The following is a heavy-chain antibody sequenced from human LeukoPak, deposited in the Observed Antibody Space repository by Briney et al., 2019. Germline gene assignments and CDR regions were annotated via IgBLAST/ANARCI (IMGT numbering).Heavy chain of an antibody. V-gene: IGHV5-51*01. D-gene: IGHD3-10*01. Sequence: GESLKTSCKGSGSPFTSYWIGWVRQLPGKGLEWMGIIYPGDSDTRYSPSFQGQVTISADKSISTAYLQWSSLKASDTAMYYCARLAGSGSYYAYYFDYWGQGTLVTVSS. CDR1: GSPFTSYW. CDR2: IYPGDSDT. CDR3: ARLAGSGSYYAYYFDY. J-gene: IGHJ4*02.